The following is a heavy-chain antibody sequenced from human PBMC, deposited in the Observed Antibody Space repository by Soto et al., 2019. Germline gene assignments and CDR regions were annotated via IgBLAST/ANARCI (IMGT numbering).Heavy chain of an antibody. CDR3: ARRQISPPTRGAASARGGMDV. D-gene: IGHD6-13*01. Sequence: PGGSLRLSCAASGFTFSSYSMNWVRQAPGKGLEWVSYISSSGSTIYYADSVKGRFTISRDNAKNTLYLQMSSLRVEDTAVYYCARRQISPPTRGAASARGGMDVWGQGTTVTVSS. V-gene: IGHV3-48*04. CDR2: ISSSGSTI. CDR1: GFTFSSYS. J-gene: IGHJ6*02.